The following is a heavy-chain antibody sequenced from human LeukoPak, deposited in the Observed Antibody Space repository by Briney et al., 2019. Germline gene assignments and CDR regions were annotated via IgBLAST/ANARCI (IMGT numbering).Heavy chain of an antibody. CDR2: MNPNSGNT. D-gene: IGHD3-10*01. CDR3: ARRGRDYYCSARYRQQSYYYYYYMDV. J-gene: IGHJ6*03. V-gene: IGHV1-8*01. Sequence: ASVKVSCKASGYTFTSYDINWVRQATGQGLEWMGWMNPNSGNTGYAQKLQGRVTMTRNTSISTAYMELSSLRSEDTAVYYCARRGRDYYCSARYRQQSYYYYYYMDVWGKGTTVTVSS. CDR1: GYTFTSYD.